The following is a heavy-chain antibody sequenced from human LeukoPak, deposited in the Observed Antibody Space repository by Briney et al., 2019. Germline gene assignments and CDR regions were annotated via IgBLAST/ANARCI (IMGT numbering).Heavy chain of an antibody. Sequence: GGSLRLSCAASGFTFDDYAMHWVRQAPGKGLEWVSGISWNSGSIGYADSVKGRFTISRDNAKNSLYLQMNSLRAEDTALYYCAKDLEDGITIFGVVITAIDYWGRGTLVTVSS. CDR2: ISWNSGSI. CDR3: AKDLEDGITIFGVVITAIDY. D-gene: IGHD3-3*01. J-gene: IGHJ4*02. CDR1: GFTFDDYA. V-gene: IGHV3-9*01.